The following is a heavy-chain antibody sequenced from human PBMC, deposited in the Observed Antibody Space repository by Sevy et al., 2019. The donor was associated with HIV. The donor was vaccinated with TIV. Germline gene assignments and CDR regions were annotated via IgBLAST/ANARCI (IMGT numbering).Heavy chain of an antibody. CDR1: AFSLTDYY. J-gene: IGHJ3*02. D-gene: IGHD3-16*01. CDR2: INPDGGGT. CDR3: TRGGVNMDAFDI. Sequence: ASVKVSCEASAFSLTDYYMHWVRQAPGQGLEWVGWINPDGGGTNYAQKFQGRVTMTRDTSISTTYMDLSRLTSDDTAVYFCTRGGVNMDAFDIWGQGTMVTVSS. V-gene: IGHV1-2*02.